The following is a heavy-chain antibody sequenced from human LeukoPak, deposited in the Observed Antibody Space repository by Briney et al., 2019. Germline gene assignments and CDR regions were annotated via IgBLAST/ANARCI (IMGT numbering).Heavy chain of an antibody. CDR2: ISSSTTI. D-gene: IGHD2-2*01. J-gene: IGHJ4*02. CDR3: ARDLVVPAAPDY. CDR1: GFTFSNYS. Sequence: PGGSLRLSCAASGFTFSNYSMNWVRQAPGRGLEWVSYISSSTTIYYADSVKGRFTTSRDNAKNSLYLQMNSLRAEDTAVYYCARDLVVPAAPDYWGQGTLVTVSS. V-gene: IGHV3-48*04.